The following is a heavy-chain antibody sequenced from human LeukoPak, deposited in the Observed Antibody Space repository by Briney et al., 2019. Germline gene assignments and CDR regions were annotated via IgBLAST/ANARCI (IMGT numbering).Heavy chain of an antibody. D-gene: IGHD2-2*01. Sequence: GGSLRLSCAASGFTFSNYAMSWVRQAPGKGPEWVSVISYSGGSTYYADSVKGRFTISRDNSKNTLYLQMNSLRAEDTAVYFCAKIRDCSSTSCYRTYGMDVWGQGTTVTVSS. V-gene: IGHV3-23*01. CDR1: GFTFSNYA. J-gene: IGHJ6*02. CDR2: ISYSGGST. CDR3: AKIRDCSSTSCYRTYGMDV.